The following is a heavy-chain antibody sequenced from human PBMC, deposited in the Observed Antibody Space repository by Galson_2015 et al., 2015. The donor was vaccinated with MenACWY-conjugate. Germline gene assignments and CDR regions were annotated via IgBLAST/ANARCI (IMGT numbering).Heavy chain of an antibody. CDR2: IGTAGDP. V-gene: IGHV3-13*05. CDR1: GFTFSSYD. Sequence: SLRLSCAASGFTFSSYDMHWVRQATGKGLEWVSAIGTAGDPYYPGSVKGRFTISRENAKNSLYLQMNSLRAGDTAVYYCARGEGATITPDCWSLDLPGRSAPVT. J-gene: IGHJ2*01. D-gene: IGHD5-12*01. CDR3: ARGEGATITPDCWSLDL.